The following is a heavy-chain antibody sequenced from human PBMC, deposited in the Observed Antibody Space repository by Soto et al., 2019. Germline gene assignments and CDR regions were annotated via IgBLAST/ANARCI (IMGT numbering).Heavy chain of an antibody. CDR1: GGSIITSNYY. D-gene: IGHD3-9*01. J-gene: IGHJ4*02. Sequence: SETPSLTCTVSGGSIITSNYYWVWVRQPPGKWLDWIGSIYYSGTSYYNPSRKSRVTISVDTSHKQFYLKLNSVTAAVTAVYYCGIFVLPASRRTVLGFWGPGTQGTVSP. CDR3: GIFVLPASRRTVLGF. CDR2: IYYSGTS. V-gene: IGHV4-39*05.